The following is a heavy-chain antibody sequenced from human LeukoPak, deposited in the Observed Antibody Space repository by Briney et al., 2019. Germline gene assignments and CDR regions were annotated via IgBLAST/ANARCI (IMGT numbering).Heavy chain of an antibody. D-gene: IGHD3-3*01. J-gene: IGHJ4*02. CDR1: GGTFSSYA. V-gene: IGHV1-69*13. CDR2: IIPIFGTA. CDR3: ARDGTEYDFWSGYLVT. Sequence: ASVTVSCKASGGTFSSYAISWVRQAPGQGLEWMGGIIPIFGTANYAQKFQGRVTITADESTSTAYMELSSLRSEDTAVYYCARDGTEYDFWSGYLVTWGQGTLVTVSS.